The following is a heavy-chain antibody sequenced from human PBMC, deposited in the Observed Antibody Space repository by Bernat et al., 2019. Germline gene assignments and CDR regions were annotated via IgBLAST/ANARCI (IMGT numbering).Heavy chain of an antibody. V-gene: IGHV3-30*02. Sequence: QVQLVESGGGVVQPGGSLRLSCAASGFTFSSYGMHWVRQAPGKGLEWVAFIRYDGSNKYYAESVKGQFTISRDNSKNTLYLQMNSLRAEDTAVYYCAKDGGSYYVDDYWGQGTLVTVSS. CDR3: AKDGGSYYVDDY. J-gene: IGHJ4*02. CDR1: GFTFSSYG. CDR2: IRYDGSNK. D-gene: IGHD1-26*01.